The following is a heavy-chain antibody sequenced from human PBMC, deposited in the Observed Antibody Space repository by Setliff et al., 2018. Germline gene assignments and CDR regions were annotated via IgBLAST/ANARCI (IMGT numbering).Heavy chain of an antibody. D-gene: IGHD3-22*01. V-gene: IGHV3-30*02. CDR2: IRYDGSKK. CDR3: AKEIQPRRGPVYDSSGLAFDY. J-gene: IGHJ4*01. Sequence: GGSLRLSCAASGFAFSTYGIHWVRHTPGKGLEWVAYIRYDGSKKDYADYVRGRFTISRDDSTNTVSLQMNSLRAEDTAVYYCAKEIQPRRGPVYDSSGLAFDYWGQGTLVTVSS. CDR1: GFAFSTYG.